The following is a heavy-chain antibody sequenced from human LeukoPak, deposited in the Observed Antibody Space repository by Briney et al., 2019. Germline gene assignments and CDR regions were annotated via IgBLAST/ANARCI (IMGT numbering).Heavy chain of an antibody. CDR3: ARVVYGGNSGDAFDI. J-gene: IGHJ3*02. CDR1: GYTFTSYG. CDR2: IIPIFGTA. D-gene: IGHD4-23*01. Sequence: ASVKVSCKASGYTFTSYGISWVRQAPGQGLEWMGGIIPIFGTANYAQKFQGRVTITADESTSTAYMELSSLRSEDTAVYYCARVVYGGNSGDAFDIWGQGTMVTVSS. V-gene: IGHV1-69*13.